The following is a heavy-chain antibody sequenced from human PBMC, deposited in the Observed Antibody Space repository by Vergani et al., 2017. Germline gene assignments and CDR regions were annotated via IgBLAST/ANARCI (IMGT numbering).Heavy chain of an antibody. CDR1: GGSISSGGYY. Sequence: QVQLQESGPGLVKPSQTLSLTCTVSGGSISSGGYYWSWIRQPPGKGLEWVGYSYYSGSTYYNPSLKSRVTISVDTSKNQVSLKLSSVTAADTAVYYCACAEGTAKCFDYWGQGTLVTVAS. V-gene: IGHV4-31*03. J-gene: IGHJ4*02. D-gene: IGHD1-14*01. CDR2: SYYSGST. CDR3: ACAEGTAKCFDY.